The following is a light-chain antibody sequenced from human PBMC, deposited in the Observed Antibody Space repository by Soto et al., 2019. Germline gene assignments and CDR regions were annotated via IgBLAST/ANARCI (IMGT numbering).Light chain of an antibody. CDR1: QTVSSN. Sequence: EIVLTQSPATLSLSPGDRATISCRASQTVSSNLAWYQQKPGQAPRLLIYGAYTRAPGFQARFSGSGSGTDFTLTIRRLEPEEFAVYYCKQYGSSPLTVGGGTKVDIK. V-gene: IGKV3-20*01. CDR2: GAY. CDR3: KQYGSSPLT. J-gene: IGKJ4*01.